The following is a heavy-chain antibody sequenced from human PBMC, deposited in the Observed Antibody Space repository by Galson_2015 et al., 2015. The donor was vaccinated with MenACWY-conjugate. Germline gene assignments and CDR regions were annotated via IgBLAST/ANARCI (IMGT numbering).Heavy chain of an antibody. J-gene: IGHJ4*02. V-gene: IGHV3-21*01. CDR2: IDSSGSDI. D-gene: IGHD4-17*01. CDR3: AKGIGDYVDGSCDC. Sequence: SLRLSCAASGFIFSSYSMNWVRQAPGKGLEWVSSIDSSGSDIYYGDSVKGRFTISRDNSKNSVFLQMNSLRAEDTAVYYCAKGIGDYVDGSCDCWGQGTMVTVSS. CDR1: GFIFSSYS.